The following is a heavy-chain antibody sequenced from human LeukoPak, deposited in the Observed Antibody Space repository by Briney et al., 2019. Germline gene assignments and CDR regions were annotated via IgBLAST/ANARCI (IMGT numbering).Heavy chain of an antibody. D-gene: IGHD6-13*01. V-gene: IGHV4-30-4*08. CDR1: GGSISSGDYY. J-gene: IGHJ3*02. Sequence: SETLSLTCTVSGGSISSGDYYWSWIRQPPGKGLEWIGYIYYSGSTYYNPSLKSRVTISVDTSKNQFSLKLSSVTAADTAVYYCARDSIAAAGTRAFDIWGQGTMVTVSS. CDR2: IYYSGST. CDR3: ARDSIAAAGTRAFDI.